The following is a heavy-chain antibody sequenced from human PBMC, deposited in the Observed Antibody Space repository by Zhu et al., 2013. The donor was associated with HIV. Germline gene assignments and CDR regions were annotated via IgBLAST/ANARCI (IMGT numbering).Heavy chain of an antibody. CDR3: ARDRGDGYNYAYWYFDL. D-gene: IGHD5-12*01. CDR2: IIPIFGTA. V-gene: IGHV1-69*01. CDR1: GGTFSSYA. J-gene: IGHJ2*01. Sequence: QVQLVQSGAEVKKPGSSVKVSCKASGGTFSSYAISWVRQAPGQGLEWMGGIIPIFGTANYAQKFQGRVTITADESTSTAYMELSSLRSEDTAVYYCARDRGDGYNYAYWYFDLWGRGTLVTVSS.